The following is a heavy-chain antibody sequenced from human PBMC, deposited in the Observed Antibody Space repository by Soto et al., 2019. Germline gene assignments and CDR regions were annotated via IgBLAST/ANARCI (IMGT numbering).Heavy chain of an antibody. CDR3: AGLGYCSGGSCPGDY. V-gene: IGHV1-2*02. Sequence: ASVKVSCKASGYTFTGYYMHWVRQAPGQGLEWMGWINPNSGGTNYAQKFQGRVTMTRDTSISTAYMELSRLRSDDTAVYYCAGLGYCSGGSCPGDYWGQGTLVTV. CDR2: INPNSGGT. J-gene: IGHJ4*02. D-gene: IGHD2-15*01. CDR1: GYTFTGYY.